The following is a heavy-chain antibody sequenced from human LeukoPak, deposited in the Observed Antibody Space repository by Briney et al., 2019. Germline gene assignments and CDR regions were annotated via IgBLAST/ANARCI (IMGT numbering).Heavy chain of an antibody. CDR3: AREPLAH. CDR2: ISYDGSNK. V-gene: IGHV3-30*04. Sequence: GGSLRLSCAASVFTFSSYAMHWVRQAPGKGLEWVAVISYDGSNKYYADSVKGRFTISRDNSKNTLYLQMNSLRAEDTAVYYCAREPLAHWGQGTLVTVSS. D-gene: IGHD3-3*02. J-gene: IGHJ4*02. CDR1: VFTFSSYA.